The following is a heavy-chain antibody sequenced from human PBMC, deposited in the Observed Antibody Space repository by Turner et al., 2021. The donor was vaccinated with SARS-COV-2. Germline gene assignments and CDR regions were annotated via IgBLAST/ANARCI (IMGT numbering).Heavy chain of an antibody. Sequence: EVQLLVPGGGLVQPGGSLRLTCAASRFTFISYAMSWVRQAQGKGLEWVSAIRGSGGSTFYADSVKGRFTISRDNSKNTLYLQMNSLRAEDTAVYYCAKDPGVSSGPVLEYFQHWGQGTLVTVSS. CDR3: AKDPGVSSGPVLEYFQH. D-gene: IGHD6-19*01. J-gene: IGHJ1*01. CDR1: RFTFISYA. V-gene: IGHV3-23*01. CDR2: IRGSGGST.